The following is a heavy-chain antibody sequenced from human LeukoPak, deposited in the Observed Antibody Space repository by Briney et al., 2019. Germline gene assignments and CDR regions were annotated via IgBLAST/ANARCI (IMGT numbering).Heavy chain of an antibody. CDR3: ARVATSNYMDV. CDR1: GYSISSGYY. J-gene: IGHJ6*03. V-gene: IGHV4-38-2*02. Sequence: SESLSLTCTVSGYSISSGYYWGWIRQPPGKGLEWIGSIYHSGSTYYNPSLKSRVTISVDTSKNQFSLKLSSVTAADTAVYYCARVATSNYMDVWGKGTTVTVS. D-gene: IGHD5-12*01. CDR2: IYHSGST.